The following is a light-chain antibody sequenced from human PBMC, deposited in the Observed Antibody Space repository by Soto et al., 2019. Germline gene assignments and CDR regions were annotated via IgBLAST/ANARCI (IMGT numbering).Light chain of an antibody. CDR2: GAS. Sequence: EIVLTQSPGTLSLSPGERATLSCRASQRVNNNYVAWYQQKAGQAPSLLIYGASSRATGIPDRFSGSGSGTDFTLTISRLEPEDSAVYYCQQYGISPVFTFGPGTKVDIK. J-gene: IGKJ3*01. CDR3: QQYGISPVFT. CDR1: QRVNNNY. V-gene: IGKV3-20*01.